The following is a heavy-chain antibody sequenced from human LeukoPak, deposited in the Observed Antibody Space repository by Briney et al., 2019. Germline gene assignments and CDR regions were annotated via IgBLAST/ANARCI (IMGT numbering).Heavy chain of an antibody. V-gene: IGHV1-18*01. D-gene: IGHD3-22*01. J-gene: IGHJ4*02. Sequence: ASVKVSCKASGYTFTSYGISWVRQAPGQGLEWMGWISAYNGNTNYAQKLQGRVTMTTDTSTSTAYMELRSLRSDDTAVYYCARSPYDSSGYYYDLIDYWGQGTLVTVSS. CDR3: ARSPYDSSGYYYDLIDY. CDR1: GYTFTSYG. CDR2: ISAYNGNT.